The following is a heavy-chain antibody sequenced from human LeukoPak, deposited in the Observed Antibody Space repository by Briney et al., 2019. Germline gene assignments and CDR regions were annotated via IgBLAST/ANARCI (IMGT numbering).Heavy chain of an antibody. CDR2: INHSGST. J-gene: IGHJ4*02. Sequence: SETLSLTCAVYGGSFSGYYWSWIRQPPGKGLEWIGEINHSGSTNYNPSLKSRVTISVDTSKNQFSLKLSSVTAADTAVYYCARVGYSGYDHFDYWGQETLVTVSS. CDR3: ARVGYSGYDHFDY. V-gene: IGHV4-34*01. D-gene: IGHD5-12*01. CDR1: GGSFSGYY.